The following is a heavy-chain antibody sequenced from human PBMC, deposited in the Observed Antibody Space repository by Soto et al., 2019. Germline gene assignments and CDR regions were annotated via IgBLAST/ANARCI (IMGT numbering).Heavy chain of an antibody. CDR3: ARMNYYDTSGYPFDY. J-gene: IGHJ4*02. D-gene: IGHD3-22*01. V-gene: IGHV4-59*01. Sequence: SETLSLTCTVSRDSISSYYWSWIRPPPGKGLEWIGYIYFRGTTNYNPSLKSRVTMSADTSKNQFSLKLNSVTAADSAVYYCARMNYYDTSGYPFDYWGQGMMVTVS. CDR2: IYFRGTT. CDR1: RDSISSYY.